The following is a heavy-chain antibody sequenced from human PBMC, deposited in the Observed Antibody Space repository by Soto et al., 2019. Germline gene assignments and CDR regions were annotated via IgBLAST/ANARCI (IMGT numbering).Heavy chain of an antibody. CDR1: GGTFSSYA. CDR3: ARDLLSFIAAAGTDYYYYGMDV. D-gene: IGHD6-13*01. J-gene: IGHJ6*02. Sequence: SVKVTCKASGGTFSSYAISWVRQAPGQGLEWMGGIIPIFGTANYAQKFQGRVTITADKSTSTAYMELSSLRSEDTAVYYCARDLLSFIAAAGTDYYYYGMDVWGQGTTVIVSS. V-gene: IGHV1-69*06. CDR2: IIPIFGTA.